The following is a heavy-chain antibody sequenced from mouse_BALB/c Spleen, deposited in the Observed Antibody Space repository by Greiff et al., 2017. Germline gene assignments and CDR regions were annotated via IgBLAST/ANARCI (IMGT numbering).Heavy chain of an antibody. D-gene: IGHD2-14*01. CDR1: GYTFTSYW. J-gene: IGHJ2*01. V-gene: IGHV1-7*01. CDR3: ARGEVLLGDY. CDR2: INPSTGYT. Sequence: VQLQQSGAELAKPGASVKMSCKASGYTFTSYWMHWVKQRPGQGLEWIGYINPSTGYTEYNQKFKDKATLTADKSSSTAYMQLSSLTSEDSAVYYCARGEVLLGDYWGQGTTLTVSS.